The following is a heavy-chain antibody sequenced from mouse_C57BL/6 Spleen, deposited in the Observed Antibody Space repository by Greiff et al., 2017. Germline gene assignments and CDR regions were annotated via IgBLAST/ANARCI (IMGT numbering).Heavy chain of an antibody. CDR1: GFSLTSYG. J-gene: IGHJ1*03. D-gene: IGHD1-1*01. Sequence: VQGVESGPGLVQPSQSLSITCTVSGFSLTSYGVHWVRQSPGKGLEWLGVIWRDGSTDYNAAFMSRLSITKDNSKSQVFFKMNSLQADDTAIYYCAKTYYGSRGWYFDVWGTGTTVTVSS. CDR3: AKTYYGSRGWYFDV. CDR2: IWRDGST. V-gene: IGHV2-5*01.